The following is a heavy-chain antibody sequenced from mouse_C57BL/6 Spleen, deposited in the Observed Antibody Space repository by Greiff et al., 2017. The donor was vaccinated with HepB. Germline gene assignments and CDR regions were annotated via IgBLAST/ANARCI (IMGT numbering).Heavy chain of an antibody. CDR3: ARFYSNSLFFDY. CDR1: GYAFTNYL. D-gene: IGHD2-5*01. Sequence: VQLQQSGAELVRPGTSVKVSCKASGYAFTNYLIEWVKQRPGQGLEWIGVINPGSGGTNYNEKFRGKATLTADKSSSTAYMQLSSLTSEDSAVYFCARFYSNSLFFDYWGQGTTLTVSS. V-gene: IGHV1-54*01. J-gene: IGHJ2*01. CDR2: INPGSGGT.